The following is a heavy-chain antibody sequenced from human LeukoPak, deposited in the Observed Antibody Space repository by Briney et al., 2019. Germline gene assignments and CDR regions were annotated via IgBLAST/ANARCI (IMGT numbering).Heavy chain of an antibody. V-gene: IGHV3-23*01. Sequence: GGSLRLTCAASGFSFSTCAMSWVRQAPGKGLEWVSLISATGGTTYYADSVKGRFTISRDNSKNTLYLQMNSLRAEDTALYYCAKTKGYYDSSGYSDYWGQGTLVTVSS. D-gene: IGHD3-22*01. CDR1: GFSFSTCA. CDR2: ISATGGTT. CDR3: AKTKGYYDSSGYSDY. J-gene: IGHJ4*02.